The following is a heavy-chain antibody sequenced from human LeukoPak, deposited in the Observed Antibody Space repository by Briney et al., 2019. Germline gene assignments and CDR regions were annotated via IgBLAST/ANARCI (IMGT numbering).Heavy chain of an antibody. Sequence: SETLSLTCTVSGGSISSYYWSWIRQPPGKGLEWIGYIYYSGSTNYNPSLKSRVTISVDTSKNQFSLKLSSVTAADTAVYYCARAGYYGSGSHPSDAFDIWGQGTMVTVSS. V-gene: IGHV4-59*01. CDR3: ARAGYYGSGSHPSDAFDI. D-gene: IGHD3-10*01. CDR2: IYYSGST. CDR1: GGSISSYY. J-gene: IGHJ3*02.